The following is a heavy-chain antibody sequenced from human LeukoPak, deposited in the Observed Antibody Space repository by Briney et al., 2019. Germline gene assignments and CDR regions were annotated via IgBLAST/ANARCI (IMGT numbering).Heavy chain of an antibody. CDR3: ARDRYGSGRGFDP. D-gene: IGHD3-10*01. CDR2: ISYDGSNK. J-gene: IGHJ5*02. Sequence: GGFLRLSCAASGFTFSSYAMHWVRQAPGKGLEWVAVISYDGSNKYYADSVKGRFTISRDNSKNTLYLQTNSLRAEDTAVYYCARDRYGSGRGFDPWGQGTLVTVSS. V-gene: IGHV3-30-3*01. CDR1: GFTFSSYA.